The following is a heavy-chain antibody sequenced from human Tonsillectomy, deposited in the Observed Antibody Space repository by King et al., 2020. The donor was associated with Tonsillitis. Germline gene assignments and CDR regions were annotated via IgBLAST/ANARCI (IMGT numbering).Heavy chain of an antibody. CDR1: GFTFSSYG. D-gene: IGHD2-15*01. J-gene: IGHJ4*02. CDR3: ASDDLMSEPPNPYKDIIGD. Sequence: HVQLVESGGGVVQPGRSLRLSCAASGFTFSSYGMHWVRQAPGKGPEWVSVISDDGSNKFYAASVKGRFTISRDNFKNTLYLEMNNLRAQDTAVYYCASDDLMSEPPNPYKDIIGDWGQGTLVTVSS. V-gene: IGHV3-33*05. CDR2: ISDDGSNK.